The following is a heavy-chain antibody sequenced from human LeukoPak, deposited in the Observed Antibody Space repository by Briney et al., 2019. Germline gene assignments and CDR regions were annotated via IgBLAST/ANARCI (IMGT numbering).Heavy chain of an antibody. Sequence: GRSLRLSCAASGFTFSSYSMNWVRQAPGKGLEWVSSISSSSSYIYYADSVKGRFTISRDNAKNSLYLQMNSLRAEDTAVYYCARDRRAARPDSWGQGTLVTVSS. V-gene: IGHV3-21*01. CDR3: ARDRRAARPDS. J-gene: IGHJ4*02. CDR2: ISSSSSYI. CDR1: GFTFSSYS. D-gene: IGHD6-6*01.